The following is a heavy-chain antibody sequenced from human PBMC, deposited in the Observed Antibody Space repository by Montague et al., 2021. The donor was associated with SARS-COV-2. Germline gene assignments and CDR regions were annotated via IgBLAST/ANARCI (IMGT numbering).Heavy chain of an antibody. J-gene: IGHJ5*02. CDR2: IYGDDDN. Sequence: TLSLTCTFSGFSLSTSEVGVGWIRQPPGKAPEFLALIYGDDDNRYKPSLKSRLTITKVTSKNQVVLTMTNVDPVDTATYYCAHFGILRYFDPWGQGTLVTVSS. CDR1: GFSLSTSEVG. V-gene: IGHV2-5*02. D-gene: IGHD3-9*01. CDR3: AHFGILRYFDP.